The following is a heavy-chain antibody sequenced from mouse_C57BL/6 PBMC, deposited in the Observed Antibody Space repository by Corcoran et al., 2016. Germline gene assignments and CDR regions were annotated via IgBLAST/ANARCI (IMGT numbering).Heavy chain of an antibody. D-gene: IGHD2-5*01. CDR3: ARSWSNLGYFDV. V-gene: IGHV1-80*01. Sequence: QVQLQQSGAELVKPGASVKISCKASGYAFSSYWMNWVKQRPGKGLEWIGQIYPGDGDTNYNGKFKGKATLTADKSSSTAYMQLSSLTSEDSAVYFCARSWSNLGYFDVWGTGTTVTVSS. CDR1: GYAFSSYW. J-gene: IGHJ1*03. CDR2: IYPGDGDT.